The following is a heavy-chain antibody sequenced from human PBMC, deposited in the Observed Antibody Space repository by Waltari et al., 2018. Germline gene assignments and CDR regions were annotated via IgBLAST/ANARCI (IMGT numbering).Heavy chain of an antibody. V-gene: IGHV3-30*18. CDR2: ISYDAMTE. D-gene: IGHD2-15*01. Sequence: QFQLVESGGGVVQPGRSLTLSCAASGFIVCADAIHWVRQAPGQGLEWLALISYDAMTEYYADSVKGRFTVSRDNSKNLAFLQLNSLRPEDTAMYFCANAPSGGRFSVPGIDYWGQGTLVTVSS. CDR3: ANAPSGGRFSVPGIDY. J-gene: IGHJ4*02. CDR1: GFIVCADA.